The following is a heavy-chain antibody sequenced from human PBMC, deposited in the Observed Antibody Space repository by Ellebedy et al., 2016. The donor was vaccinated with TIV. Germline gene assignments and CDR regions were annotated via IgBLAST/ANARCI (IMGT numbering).Heavy chain of an antibody. V-gene: IGHV3-74*01. Sequence: GESLKISXAASGFTFSGYWMHWVRQAPGKGLVWVSRINSDGSSTRYADSVKGRFTISRDNAKNTLYLQMNSLRAEDTAVYYCARDPGDWNYYYYMDVWGKGTTVTVSS. D-gene: IGHD2-21*01. CDR2: INSDGSST. CDR1: GFTFSGYW. J-gene: IGHJ6*03. CDR3: ARDPGDWNYYYYMDV.